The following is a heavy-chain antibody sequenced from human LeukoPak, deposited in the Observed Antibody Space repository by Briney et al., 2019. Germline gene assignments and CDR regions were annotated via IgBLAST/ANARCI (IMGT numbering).Heavy chain of an antibody. CDR2: ISGSGGNT. Sequence: GGSLRLSCAASGFTFSSYAMSWVRQAPGKGLEWVSAISGSGGNTYYADSVRGRFTMSRDNSKNTLYLQMNSLRAEDTAVYFCAKTVSGSHSYQGGDYWGQGTLVTVST. D-gene: IGHD3-16*02. V-gene: IGHV3-23*01. CDR1: GFTFSSYA. CDR3: AKTVSGSHSYQGGDY. J-gene: IGHJ4*02.